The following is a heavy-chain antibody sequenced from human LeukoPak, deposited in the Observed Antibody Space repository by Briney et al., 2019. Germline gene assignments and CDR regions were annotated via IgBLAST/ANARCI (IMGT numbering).Heavy chain of an antibody. J-gene: IGHJ6*03. V-gene: IGHV4-39*01. CDR1: GGSISSSHYY. CDR3: ARQISDYYYYYIDV. Sequence: SETLSLTCTVSGGSISSSHYYWGWIRQPPGKGLEWIGTIYYSGSTYYNPSLESRVTISEDTSKNQFSLTLRSVTAADTAVYYCARQISDYYYYYIDVWGKGATVTVSS. CDR2: IYYSGST. D-gene: IGHD3-3*01.